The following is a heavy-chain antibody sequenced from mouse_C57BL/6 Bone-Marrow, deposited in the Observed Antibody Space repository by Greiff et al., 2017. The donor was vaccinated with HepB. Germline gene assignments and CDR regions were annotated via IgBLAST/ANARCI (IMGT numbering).Heavy chain of an antibody. D-gene: IGHD2-3*01. CDR2: ISGGGGNT. CDR3: ARQIYDGYLWYFDV. V-gene: IGHV5-9*01. J-gene: IGHJ1*03. CDR1: GFTFSSYT. Sequence: EVQGVESGGGLVKPGGSLKLSCAASGFTFSSYTMSWVRQTPEKRLEWVATISGGGGNTYYPDSVKGRFTISRDNAKNTLYLQMSSLRSEDTALYYCARQIYDGYLWYFDVWGTGTTVTVSS.